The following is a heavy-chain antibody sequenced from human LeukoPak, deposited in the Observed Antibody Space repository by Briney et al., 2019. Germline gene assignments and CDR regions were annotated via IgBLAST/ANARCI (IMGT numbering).Heavy chain of an antibody. Sequence: SETLSLTCTVSGGSISSGDYYWRWIRQPPGKGLEWIGYIYYSGSTYYNPSLKSRVTISVDTSKNQFSLKLSSVTAAYTAVYYCARVAEGYCSGGSCYDYYFDYWGQGTLVTVSS. J-gene: IGHJ4*02. CDR2: IYYSGST. CDR3: ARVAEGYCSGGSCYDYYFDY. D-gene: IGHD2-15*01. CDR1: GGSISSGDYY. V-gene: IGHV4-30-4*01.